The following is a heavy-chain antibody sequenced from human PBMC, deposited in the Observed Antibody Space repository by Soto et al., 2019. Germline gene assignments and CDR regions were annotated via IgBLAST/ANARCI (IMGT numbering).Heavy chain of an antibody. CDR3: SRWGTTGGLEV. CDR1: GFTFRSYV. J-gene: IGHJ4*01. V-gene: IGHV3-30*03. CDR2: TSYDGSNN. D-gene: IGHD3-16*01. Sequence: QVQLVESGGGVVQPGTSLRLSCVGSGFTFRSYVIHWVRQAPGKGLEWVALTSYDGSNNFYGDPVKGRFTISRDNSRNTVELQMDSRRLEDTALYYCSRWGTTGGLEVWGHGTLVSVSS.